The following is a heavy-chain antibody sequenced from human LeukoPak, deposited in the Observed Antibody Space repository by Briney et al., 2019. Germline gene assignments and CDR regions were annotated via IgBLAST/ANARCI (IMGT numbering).Heavy chain of an antibody. V-gene: IGHV4-59*08. D-gene: IGHD4-23*01. Sequence: TLSLTFNVSGGSMTGSYWCWLRQPPGKGLEYIGYIYYSGSTNYNPSLKSRVTISVDTSKNQFSLKLSSVTAADTAVYYCARPYGGHHWYSDLWGRGTLVTVSS. CDR2: IYYSGST. J-gene: IGHJ2*01. CDR1: GGSMTGSY. CDR3: ARPYGGHHWYSDL.